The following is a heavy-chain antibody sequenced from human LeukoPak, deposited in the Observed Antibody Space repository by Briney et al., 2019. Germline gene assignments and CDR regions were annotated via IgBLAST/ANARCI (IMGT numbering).Heavy chain of an antibody. J-gene: IGHJ4*02. V-gene: IGHV3-7*01. CDR1: GSTLSSYW. CDR3: ARDRLWFGELLPEYFDY. Sequence: GGSLRLSCAASGSTLSSYWMSWVRQAPGKGLEWVANIKQDGSEKYYVDSVKGRFTISRDNAKNSLYLQMNSLRAEDTAVYYCARDRLWFGELLPEYFDYWGQGTLVTVSS. D-gene: IGHD3-10*01. CDR2: IKQDGSEK.